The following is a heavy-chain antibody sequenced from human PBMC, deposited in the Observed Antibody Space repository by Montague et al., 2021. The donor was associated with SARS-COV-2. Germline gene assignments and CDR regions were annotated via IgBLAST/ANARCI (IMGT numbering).Heavy chain of an antibody. J-gene: IGHJ4*02. CDR2: IYHNGKT. CDR3: AVELNYFFDY. Sequence: SETLSLTCTVSGDSITNTGYYWSWIRQPPGKALEWIGSIYHNGKTYYNPSLERRALLSIDTSKNQFSLRLSSVIASDTAVYYCAVELNYFFDYWGQGFLVSVSS. CDR1: GDSITNTGYY. D-gene: IGHD1-7*01. V-gene: IGHV4-39*01.